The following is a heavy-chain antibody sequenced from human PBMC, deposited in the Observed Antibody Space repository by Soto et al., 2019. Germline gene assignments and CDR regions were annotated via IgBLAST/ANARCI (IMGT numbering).Heavy chain of an antibody. D-gene: IGHD5-18*01. CDR2: MNPNSGNT. V-gene: IGHV1-8*01. Sequence: QVQLVQSGAEVKKPGASVKVSCKASGYTFTSYDINWVRQATGQGLEWMGWMNPNSGNTGYAQKFQGSVTMTRNTSISKAYMELSSLRSEDTAVYYCAVGGSSYGMAYFDLWGRGTLVTVAS. CDR1: GYTFTSYD. J-gene: IGHJ2*01. CDR3: AVGGSSYGMAYFDL.